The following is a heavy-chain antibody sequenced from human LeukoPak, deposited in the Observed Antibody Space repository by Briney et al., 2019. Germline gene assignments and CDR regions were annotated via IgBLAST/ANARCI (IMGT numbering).Heavy chain of an antibody. CDR1: GCSLSNYY. V-gene: IGHV4-4*07. D-gene: IGHD3-10*01. J-gene: IGHJ5*02. CDR2: IYSSGNT. Sequence: SETLSLTCTVSGCSLSNYYCSWIRQPAGKGLEWIGRIYSSGNTNYNPALKSRVTISVDTSNNQFSLKLTSVTAADTAVYFCARDHGVTVVLNWFDPWGQGTLVPVSS. CDR3: ARDHGVTVVLNWFDP.